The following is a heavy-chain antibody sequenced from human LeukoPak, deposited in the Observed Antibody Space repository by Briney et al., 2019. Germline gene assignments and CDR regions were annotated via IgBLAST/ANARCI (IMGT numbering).Heavy chain of an antibody. V-gene: IGHV3-11*01. CDR3: ASLKWLQYYFDY. Sequence: GGSLRLSCAASGFTFSDYYMSWIRQAPGKGLEWVSYISSSGSTIYYADSVKGRFTISRDNAKNSLYLQMNSLRAEDTAVYYCASLKWLQYYFDYWGQGTLVTVSS. J-gene: IGHJ4*02. CDR2: ISSSGSTI. D-gene: IGHD5-12*01. CDR1: GFTFSDYY.